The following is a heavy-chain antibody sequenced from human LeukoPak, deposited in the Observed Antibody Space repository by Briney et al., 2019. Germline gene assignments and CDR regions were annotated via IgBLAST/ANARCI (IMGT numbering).Heavy chain of an antibody. CDR3: ARDDYYDSSGYYINSFDY. CDR2: INPNSGGT. CDR1: GYTFTGYY. V-gene: IGHV1-2*02. Sequence: ASVKVSCKASGYTFTGYYMHWVRQAPGQGLEWMGWINPNSGGTNYAQKFQGRVTMTRDTSISTAYMELSRLRSDDTAVYYCARDDYYDSSGYYINSFDYWGQGTLVTVSS. J-gene: IGHJ4*02. D-gene: IGHD3-22*01.